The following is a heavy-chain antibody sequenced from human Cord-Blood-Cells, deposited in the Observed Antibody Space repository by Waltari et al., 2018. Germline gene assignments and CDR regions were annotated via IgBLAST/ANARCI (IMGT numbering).Heavy chain of an antibody. Sequence: QLQLQESGPGLVKPSETLSLTCTVSGGSISSGSYYWGWIRQPPGKGLEWIGSIYYSGSTYYNPSLKSRVTIAVDTSKNQFSLKLSSVTAADTAVYYCATVSGYSYGYWYCDLWGRGTLVTVSS. CDR3: ATVSGYSYGYWYCDL. CDR1: GGSISSGSYY. CDR2: IYYSGST. D-gene: IGHD5-18*01. V-gene: IGHV4-39*01. J-gene: IGHJ2*01.